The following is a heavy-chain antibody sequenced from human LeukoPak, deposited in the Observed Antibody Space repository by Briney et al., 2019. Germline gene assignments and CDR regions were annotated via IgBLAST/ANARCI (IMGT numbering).Heavy chain of an antibody. D-gene: IGHD3-3*01. J-gene: IGHJ1*01. V-gene: IGHV5-51*01. Sequence: GESLKISCKGSGYRFTDYWIGWMRQMPGKGLEWMGIIYPGDSVTRYSPSFEGQVTISADKSIRTAYLQWDSLKASDTAVYYCARHFGSPSPGVQHWGQGTPVIVSS. CDR1: GYRFTDYW. CDR2: IYPGDSVT. CDR3: ARHFGSPSPGVQH.